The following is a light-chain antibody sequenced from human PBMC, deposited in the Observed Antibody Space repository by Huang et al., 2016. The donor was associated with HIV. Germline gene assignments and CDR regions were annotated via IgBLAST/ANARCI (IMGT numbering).Light chain of an antibody. Sequence: EIVMTQSPATLSVSPGERVTLSCRANQSVSSNLAWYQQRPGQAPRLLIYSASTRANGIPARFSGSGSGTEFTLTISSLQSEDFVIYYCQQYNNWPPITFGQGARLEIK. CDR2: SAS. CDR1: QSVSSN. V-gene: IGKV3-15*01. CDR3: QQYNNWPPIT. J-gene: IGKJ5*01.